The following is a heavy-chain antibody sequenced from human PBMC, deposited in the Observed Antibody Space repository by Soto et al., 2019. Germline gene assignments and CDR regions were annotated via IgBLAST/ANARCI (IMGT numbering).Heavy chain of an antibody. CDR1: GFTFSSYA. D-gene: IGHD4-17*01. CDR2: ISGSGGST. V-gene: IGHV3-23*04. Sequence: EVQLVESGGGLVQPGGSLRLSCVVSGFTFSSYAMSWVRQAPGKGLEWVSAISGSGGSTYYADSVKGRFTISRDNSKNTLYLQMNSLRAEDTAVYYCAKDRDEDGDYADYWGQGTLVTVSS. J-gene: IGHJ4*02. CDR3: AKDRDEDGDYADY.